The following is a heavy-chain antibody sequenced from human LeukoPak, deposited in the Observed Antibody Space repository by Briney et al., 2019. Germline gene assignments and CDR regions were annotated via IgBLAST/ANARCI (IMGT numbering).Heavy chain of an antibody. V-gene: IGHV3-9*02. Sequence: GGSLRLSCTVSGFTTEDYAMHWVRQVPGRGLEWVSGILLWSSGIGYADSVKGRFIVSRDKAKNSLYLQMNSLRPEDTGLYYCGKDLVAGGLDSWGQGTLVTVSS. D-gene: IGHD2-15*01. J-gene: IGHJ5*01. CDR2: ILLWSSGI. CDR3: GKDLVAGGLDS. CDR1: GFTTEDYA.